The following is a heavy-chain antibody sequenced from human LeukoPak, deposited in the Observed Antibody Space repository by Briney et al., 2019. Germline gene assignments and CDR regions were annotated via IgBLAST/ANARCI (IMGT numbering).Heavy chain of an antibody. Sequence: KSGGSLRLSCAASGFTFSNAWMSWVRQAPGKGLEWVGRIKSKTDGGTTDYAAPVKGRFTISRDDSKNTLYLQMNSLKTEDTAVYYCTTDVGSGLPEAFDIWGQGTMVTVSS. J-gene: IGHJ3*02. D-gene: IGHD2-15*01. CDR1: GFTFSNAW. CDR3: TTDVGSGLPEAFDI. V-gene: IGHV3-15*01. CDR2: IKSKTDGGTT.